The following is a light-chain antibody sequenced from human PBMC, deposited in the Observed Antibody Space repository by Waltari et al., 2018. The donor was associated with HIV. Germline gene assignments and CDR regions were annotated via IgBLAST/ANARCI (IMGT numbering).Light chain of an antibody. V-gene: IGLV2-14*03. CDR2: DVS. Sequence: QSALTQPASMSGSPGQSITISCAGPTSDIGPSHSVSWYQQHTDRAPTLIIYDVSYRPSGVDSRFSGSKSGNTASLTISDLRSDDEAVYYCSSYRTTFIFGAGTKLNVL. CDR1: TSDIGPSHS. J-gene: IGLJ2*01. CDR3: SSYRTTFI.